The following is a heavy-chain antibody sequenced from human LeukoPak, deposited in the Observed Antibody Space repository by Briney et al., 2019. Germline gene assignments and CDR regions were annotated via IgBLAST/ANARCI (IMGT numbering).Heavy chain of an antibody. J-gene: IGHJ4*02. CDR2: IYYSGST. CDR3: ARDVGATPGYFDY. CDR1: GGSISSYY. Sequence: KASETLSLTCTVSGGSISSYYWSWIRQPPGKGLEWIGYIYYSGSTNYHPSLKSRVTISVDTSKNQFSLKLSSVTAADTAVYYCARDVGATPGYFDYWGQGTLVTVSS. D-gene: IGHD1-26*01. V-gene: IGHV4-59*01.